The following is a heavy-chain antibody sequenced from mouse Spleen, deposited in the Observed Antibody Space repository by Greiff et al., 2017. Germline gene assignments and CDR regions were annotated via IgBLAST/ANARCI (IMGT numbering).Heavy chain of an antibody. CDR2: IDPSDSET. V-gene: IGHV1-52*01. J-gene: IGHJ2*01. CDR3: ARGGWVGTFDY. Sequence: QVQLKQPGAELVRPGSSVKLSCKASGYTFTSYWMHWVKQRPIQGLEWIGNIDPSDSETHYNQKFKDKATLTVDKSSSTAYMQLSSLTSEDSAVYYCARGGWVGTFDYWGQGTTLTVSS. D-gene: IGHD3-3*01. CDR1: GYTFTSYW.